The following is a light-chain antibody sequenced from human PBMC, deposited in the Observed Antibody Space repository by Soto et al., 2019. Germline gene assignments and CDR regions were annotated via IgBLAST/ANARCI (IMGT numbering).Light chain of an antibody. CDR1: NSDVGAYSY. V-gene: IGLV2-14*03. Sequence: QSALTQPASVSGSLGQSITISCTGTNSDVGAYSYVSWYQQYPGKAPKLLIYDVGARPSGISDRFSGSKSGNTASLTISGLQAEDEADYYCSSYTAFTTYVFGSGTKLTVL. CDR2: DVG. J-gene: IGLJ1*01. CDR3: SSYTAFTTYV.